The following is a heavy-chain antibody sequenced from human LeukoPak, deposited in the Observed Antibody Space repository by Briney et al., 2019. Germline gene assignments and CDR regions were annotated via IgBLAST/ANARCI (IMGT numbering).Heavy chain of an antibody. D-gene: IGHD2-2*01. CDR1: EFTFSNYW. CDR3: ARYCSRTNCDITLDY. J-gene: IGHJ4*02. Sequence: GGSLRLSCAASEFTFSNYWMSWVRQAPGKGLEWEANIKRDGTQQLYVDSVKGRFTISRDNAKNSLYLQMNSLRADDTAVYYCARYCSRTNCDITLDYWGQGTLVTVSS. V-gene: IGHV3-7*01. CDR2: IKRDGTQQ.